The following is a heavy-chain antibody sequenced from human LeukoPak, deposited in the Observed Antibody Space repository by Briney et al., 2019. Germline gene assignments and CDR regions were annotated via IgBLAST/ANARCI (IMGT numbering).Heavy chain of an antibody. CDR1: GYTFTNYA. Sequence: GASVKVSCKASGYTFTNYAIHWVRQAPGQRLEWMGWINAGNGNTKYSQKFQGRVTFTRDTSASTAYMELSSLSSEDTAVYYCARHNDRTRGAFDIWGQGTMVNVSS. CDR3: ARHNDRTRGAFDI. V-gene: IGHV1-3*01. CDR2: INAGNGNT. J-gene: IGHJ3*02. D-gene: IGHD1-1*01.